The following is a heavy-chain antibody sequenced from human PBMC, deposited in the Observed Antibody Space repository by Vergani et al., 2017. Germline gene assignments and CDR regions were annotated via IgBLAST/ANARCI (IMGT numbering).Heavy chain of an antibody. Sequence: QEQLVESGGGVVQPGRSLRHSCAASGFTFSSYGMHWVRQAPGKGLEWVAVISYDGSNKYYADSVKGRFTIYRDNSKNTVYLQMNSLRAEDTAVYYCAREPRPSADYFDYWGQGTLVTVSS. CDR2: ISYDGSNK. D-gene: IGHD6-19*01. J-gene: IGHJ4*02. V-gene: IGHV3-30*03. CDR1: GFTFSSYG. CDR3: AREPRPSADYFDY.